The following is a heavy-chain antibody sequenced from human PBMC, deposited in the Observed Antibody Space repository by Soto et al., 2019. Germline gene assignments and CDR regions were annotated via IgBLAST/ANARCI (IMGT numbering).Heavy chain of an antibody. J-gene: IGHJ4*02. CDR1: GGTFSSYT. D-gene: IGHD2-15*01. CDR3: ASGVLGYCSGCSCYPTRGDGY. V-gene: IGHV1-69*02. CDR2: IIPILGIA. Sequence: QVQLVQSGAEVKKPGSSVKVSCKASGGTFSSYTISWVRQAPGQGLEWMGRIIPILGIANYAQKFQGRVTITADNAHSAADMELSSLRAEDTAVYYCASGVLGYCSGCSCYPTRGDGYWGQGALVTVSS.